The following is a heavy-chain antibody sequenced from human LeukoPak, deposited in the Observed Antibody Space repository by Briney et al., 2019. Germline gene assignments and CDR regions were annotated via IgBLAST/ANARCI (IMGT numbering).Heavy chain of an antibody. CDR2: IIPIFGTA. V-gene: IGHV1-69*13. CDR1: GGTFSSYA. D-gene: IGHD3-10*01. J-gene: IGHJ4*02. Sequence: ASVKVSCKASGGTFSSYAISWVRQAPGQGLEWMGGIIPIFGTANYAQKFQGRVTITADESTSTAYMELSSLRSEDTAVYYCARADPYYYGSGAYFDYWGQGTLVTVSS. CDR3: ARADPYYYGSGAYFDY.